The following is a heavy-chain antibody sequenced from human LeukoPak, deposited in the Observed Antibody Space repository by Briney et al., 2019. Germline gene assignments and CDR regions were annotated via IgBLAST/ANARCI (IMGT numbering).Heavy chain of an antibody. CDR1: GVSISSYY. CDR3: ARGITIVAATAFDY. J-gene: IGHJ4*02. CDR2: IYYSGST. V-gene: IGHV4-59*01. Sequence: SETLSLTCTVSGVSISSYYWSWIRQPPGKGLEWVGYIYYSGSTNYNPSLKSRVTISVDTSKNQFSLKLSSVTAADTAVYYCARGITIVAATAFDYWGQGTLVTVSS. D-gene: IGHD2-15*01.